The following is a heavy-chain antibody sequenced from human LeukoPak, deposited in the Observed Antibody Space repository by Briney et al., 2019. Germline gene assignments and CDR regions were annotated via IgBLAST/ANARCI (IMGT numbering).Heavy chain of an antibody. J-gene: IGHJ4*02. Sequence: GASVKVSCKASGYTFTGFYLHWVRQAPGQGLEWMGWITPNSGGTDYALKFQGRVTMTRDTSISIAYMELTGLRSDDTAVYYCARSSIGLGFFDYWGQGTLVTVSS. V-gene: IGHV1-2*02. CDR2: ITPNSGGT. CDR3: ARSSIGLGFFDY. D-gene: IGHD2/OR15-2a*01. CDR1: GYTFTGFY.